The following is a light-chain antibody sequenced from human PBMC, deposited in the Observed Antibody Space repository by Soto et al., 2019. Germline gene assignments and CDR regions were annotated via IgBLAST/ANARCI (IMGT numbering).Light chain of an antibody. CDR2: DAS. V-gene: IGKV3-15*01. J-gene: IGKJ1*01. Sequence: EIVMTHSPATLSLSPGERATLSCRASQSVSSTLAWYQQKPGQAPRLLIFDASSRATGIPARFSGSGSGTEFTLTISSLQSEDFAVYYCQQYNNWPRTFGQGT. CDR1: QSVSST. CDR3: QQYNNWPRT.